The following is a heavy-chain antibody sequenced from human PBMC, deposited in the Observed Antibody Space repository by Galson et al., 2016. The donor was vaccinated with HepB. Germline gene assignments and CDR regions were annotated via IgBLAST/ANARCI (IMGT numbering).Heavy chain of an antibody. CDR3: ARELRGKPVVYDAFDI. D-gene: IGHD4-23*01. V-gene: IGHV3-30*04. J-gene: IGHJ3*02. CDR2: VSSGGTTQ. Sequence: APGKGLEWVAVVSSGGTTQYYADSLKGRLSISRDNAKNSLYLQMNSLRAEDTAVYYCARELRGKPVVYDAFDIWGQGTMVTVSS.